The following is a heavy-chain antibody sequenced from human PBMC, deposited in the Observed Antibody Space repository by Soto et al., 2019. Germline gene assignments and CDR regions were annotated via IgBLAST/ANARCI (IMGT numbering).Heavy chain of an antibody. D-gene: IGHD6-13*01. CDR2: IKQDGSEK. J-gene: IGHJ6*02. CDR3: ARGHEGSSWYGIGYYYYYGMDV. Sequence: GGSLRLSCAASGFTFSSYWMSWVRQAPGKGLEWVANIKQDGSEKYYVDSLKGRFTISRDNAKNSLYLQMNSLRAEDTAVYYCARGHEGSSWYGIGYYYYYGMDVWGQGTTVTAP. CDR1: GFTFSSYW. V-gene: IGHV3-7*01.